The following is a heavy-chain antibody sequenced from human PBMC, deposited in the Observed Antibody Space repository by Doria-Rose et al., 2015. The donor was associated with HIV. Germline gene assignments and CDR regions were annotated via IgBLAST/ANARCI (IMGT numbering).Heavy chain of an antibody. D-gene: IGHD3-10*01. CDR1: RFTFSSHR. CDR2: ISSTSAYI. V-gene: IGHV3-21*01. Sequence: VQLVQSGGGLVRPGGSLRLSCATSRFTFSSHRINWVRQAPGKRLEWVSSISSTSAYINYADSVRGRFTISRDNARNSLYLQMDSLRAEDTAIYYCATGVTLDYWGQGTLVTVSS. J-gene: IGHJ4*02. CDR3: ATGVTLDY.